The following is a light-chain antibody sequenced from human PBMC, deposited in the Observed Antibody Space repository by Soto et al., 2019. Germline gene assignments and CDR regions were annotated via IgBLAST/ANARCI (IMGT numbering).Light chain of an antibody. V-gene: IGKV3-11*02. Sequence: DIVLTQSPDTLSLSPGARATLSCRASQSVAKFLAWYQQKAGQAPRLLIFDASTRATDIPDRFNDTGSGRAFTLNISRLEPEDFAFYYCQQRTNGPLTFGGGTKVEVK. J-gene: IGKJ4*01. CDR3: QQRTNGPLT. CDR2: DAS. CDR1: QSVAKF.